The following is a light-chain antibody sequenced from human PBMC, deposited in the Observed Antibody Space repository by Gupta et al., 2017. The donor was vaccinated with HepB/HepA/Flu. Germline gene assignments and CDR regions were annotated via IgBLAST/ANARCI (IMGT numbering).Light chain of an antibody. CDR2: GAS. CDR1: QSVSSSY. V-gene: IGKV3-20*01. Sequence: DIVLTQSPGTLPLSPGERATLSCRASQSVSSSYLAWYQQKPGRAPRLLIYGASSRATGIPDRFSGSGSGTDFTLTISRLEPEDFAVYYCQQYGSSPPITFGQGTRLEIK. J-gene: IGKJ5*01. CDR3: QQYGSSPPIT.